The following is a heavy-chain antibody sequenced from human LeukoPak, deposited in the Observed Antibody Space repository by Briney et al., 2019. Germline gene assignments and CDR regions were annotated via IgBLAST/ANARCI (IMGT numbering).Heavy chain of an antibody. D-gene: IGHD5-18*01. J-gene: IGHJ4*02. CDR3: ARASDTAMVVFDY. V-gene: IGHV3-9*03. CDR1: GFTFDDYA. CDR2: ISWNSGSI. Sequence: GRSLRLSCAASGFTFDDYAMHWVRQAPGNGLEWVSGISWNSGSIGYADSVKGRFTISRDNAKNSLYLQMNSLRAEDMALYYCARASDTAMVVFDYWGQGTLVTVSS.